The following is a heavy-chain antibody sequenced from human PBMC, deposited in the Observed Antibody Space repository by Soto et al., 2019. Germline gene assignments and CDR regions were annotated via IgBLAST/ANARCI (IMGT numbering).Heavy chain of an antibody. Sequence: QVQLQQWGAGLLKPSETLSLTCAVYGGSFSGYYWSWIRQPPGKGLEWIGEINHSGSTNYNPSLKRRVTISVDTAKNQFALKLSSVTAADTAVDYCATSSGHDAFDIWGQGTMVTVSS. V-gene: IGHV4-34*01. CDR1: GGSFSGYY. CDR3: ATSSGHDAFDI. CDR2: INHSGST. J-gene: IGHJ3*02. D-gene: IGHD3-22*01.